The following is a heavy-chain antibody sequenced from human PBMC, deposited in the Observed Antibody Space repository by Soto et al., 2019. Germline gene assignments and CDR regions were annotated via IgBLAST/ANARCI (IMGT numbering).Heavy chain of an antibody. J-gene: IGHJ6*02. D-gene: IGHD3-3*01. CDR1: GFTFSSYA. Sequence: EVQLLESGGGLVQPGGSLRLSCVASGFTFSSYAMNWVRQAPGKGLEWVSAISTSGGNTYYADSVKGRFTISRDNSKSTLYLQMNSLRAEDTAVYYCAKRPIFGVVIITIYNGMDVWGQGTTVTVSS. CDR3: AKRPIFGVVIITIYNGMDV. CDR2: ISTSGGNT. V-gene: IGHV3-23*01.